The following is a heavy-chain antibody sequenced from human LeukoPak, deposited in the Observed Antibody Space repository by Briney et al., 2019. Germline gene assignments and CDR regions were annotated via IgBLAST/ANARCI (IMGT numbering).Heavy chain of an antibody. J-gene: IGHJ6*02. CDR3: ARVGAASGTPYYYGMDV. V-gene: IGHV3-33*01. D-gene: IGHD6-13*01. CDR2: IWYDGSNK. Sequence: GGSLRLSCAASGFSFSGYGMHWVRQAPGKGLEWVAVIWYDGSNKDYAGSVKGRFTISRDNSKNTLFLQMNSLRVEDTAVYYCARVGAASGTPYYYGMDVWGQGTTVTVSS. CDR1: GFSFSGYG.